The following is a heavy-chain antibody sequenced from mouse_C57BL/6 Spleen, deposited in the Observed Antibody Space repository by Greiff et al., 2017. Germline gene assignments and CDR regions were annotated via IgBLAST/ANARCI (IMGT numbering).Heavy chain of an antibody. D-gene: IGHD3-2*02. J-gene: IGHJ3*01. CDR2: IRNKANGYTT. Sequence: DVKLVESGGGLVQPGGSLSLSCAASGFTFTDYYMSWVRQPPGKALEWLGFIRNKANGYTTEYSASVKGRFTISRDNSQSILYLQMNALRAEDSATYYCARPDSSGVFAYWGQGTLVTVSA. CDR1: GFTFTDYY. V-gene: IGHV7-3*01. CDR3: ARPDSSGVFAY.